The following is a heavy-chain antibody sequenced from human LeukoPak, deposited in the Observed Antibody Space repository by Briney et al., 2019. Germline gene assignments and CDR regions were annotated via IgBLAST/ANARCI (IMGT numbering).Heavy chain of an antibody. V-gene: IGHV4-39*01. CDR2: IYYSGST. J-gene: IGHJ5*02. D-gene: IGHD6-19*01. CDR1: GGSISSSSYY. CDR3: ARHSILYSSGWYLPGNNWFDP. Sequence: SETLSLTCTVSGGSISSSSYYWGWIRQPPGKGLEWIGSIYYSGSTYYNPSLKSRVTISVDTSKNQFSLKLSSVTAADTAVHYCARHSILYSSGWYLPGNNWFDPWGQGTLVTVSS.